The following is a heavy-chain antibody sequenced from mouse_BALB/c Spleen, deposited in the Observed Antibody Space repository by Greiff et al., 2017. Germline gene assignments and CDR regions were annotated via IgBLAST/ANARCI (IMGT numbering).Heavy chain of an antibody. V-gene: IGHV2-9-2*01. CDR1: GFSLTSYD. J-gene: IGHJ4*01. CDR2: IWTGGGT. CDR3: VREWGDAMDY. Sequence: VQLQQSGPGLVAPSQSLSITCTVSGFSLTSYDISWIRQPPGKGLEWLGVIWTGGGTNYNSAFMSRLSISKDNSKSQVFLKMNSLQTDDTAIYYCVREWGDAMDYWGQGTSVTVSS.